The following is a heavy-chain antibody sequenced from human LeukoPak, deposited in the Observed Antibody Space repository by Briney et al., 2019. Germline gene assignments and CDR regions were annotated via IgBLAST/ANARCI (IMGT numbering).Heavy chain of an antibody. CDR1: GFTFSNAW. J-gene: IGHJ1*01. V-gene: IGHV3-15*01. Sequence: PGGSLRLSCAASGFTFSNAWMSWVRQAPGKGLEWVGRIKCKTDGGTTDYAAPVKGRFTISRDDSKNTLYLQMNSLKTEDTAVYYCTRDPPVWQQLGQHWGQGTLVTVSS. D-gene: IGHD6-13*01. CDR3: TRDPPVWQQLGQH. CDR2: IKCKTDGGTT.